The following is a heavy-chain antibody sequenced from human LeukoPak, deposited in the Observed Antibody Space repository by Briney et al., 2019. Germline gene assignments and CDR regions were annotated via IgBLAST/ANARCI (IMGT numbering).Heavy chain of an antibody. Sequence: PSETLSLTCAVSGGSISSYYWSWIRQPPGKGLEWIGYIYCSGSTNYNPSLKSRVTISVDTSKNQFSLKLSSVTAADTAVYYCARARRYSGYDCYFDYWGQGTLVTVSS. CDR3: ARARRYSGYDCYFDY. D-gene: IGHD5-12*01. J-gene: IGHJ4*02. CDR2: IYCSGST. V-gene: IGHV4-59*01. CDR1: GGSISSYY.